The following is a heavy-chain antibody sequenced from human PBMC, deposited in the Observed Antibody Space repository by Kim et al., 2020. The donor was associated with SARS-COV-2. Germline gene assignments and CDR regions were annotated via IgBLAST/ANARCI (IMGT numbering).Heavy chain of an antibody. CDR1: GYSFTSYW. CDR3: ARQGYYGSGSYLYYYYGMDV. CDR2: IDPSDSYT. D-gene: IGHD3-10*01. V-gene: IGHV5-10-1*01. J-gene: IGHJ6*02. Sequence: GESLKISCKGSGYSFTSYWISWVRQMPGKDLEWMGRIDPSDSYTNYSPSFQGHVTISADKSISTAYLQWSSLKASDTAMYYCARQGYYGSGSYLYYYYGMDVWGQGTTVTVSS.